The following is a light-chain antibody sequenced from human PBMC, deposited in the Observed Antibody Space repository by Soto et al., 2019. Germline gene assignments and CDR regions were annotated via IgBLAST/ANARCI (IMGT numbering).Light chain of an antibody. CDR3: CSYAGNTAFV. J-gene: IGLJ3*02. CDR2: EVS. V-gene: IGLV2-23*02. CDR1: SSNVGSYNF. Sequence: QSALTQPASVSGSPGQSITISCTGTSSNVGSYNFVSWYRQYPGKAPELIIYEVSQRPSTFFNRFSGSKSGNTASLTISGLQADDEADYYCCSYAGNTAFVFGGGTKLTVL.